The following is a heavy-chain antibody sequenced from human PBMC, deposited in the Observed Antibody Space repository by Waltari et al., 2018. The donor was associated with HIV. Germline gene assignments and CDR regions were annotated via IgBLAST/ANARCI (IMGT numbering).Heavy chain of an antibody. V-gene: IGHV3-15*01. CDR2: IKSGTEGGTI. D-gene: IGHD2-21*02. Sequence: EVQLVESGGGLVKPGGSLRLSCAASGLTFSDAWMNWVRQAPGKGLEWVGRIKSGTEGGTIDYAAPVKGRFTISRDDSKNTLYLQMNSLKTEDTAVYFCTTDYWVVTAYWGQGTLVTVSS. CDR1: GLTFSDAW. CDR3: TTDYWVVTAY. J-gene: IGHJ4*02.